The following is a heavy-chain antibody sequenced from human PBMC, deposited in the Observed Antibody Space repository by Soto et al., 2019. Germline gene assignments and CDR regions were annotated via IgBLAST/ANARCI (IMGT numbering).Heavy chain of an antibody. J-gene: IGHJ3*02. CDR3: ARLYTHLWGSYPLAHDAFDI. CDR1: GGSISSYY. D-gene: IGHD3-16*02. V-gene: IGHV4-59*08. Sequence: QVQLQESGPGLVKPSETLSLTCTVSGGSISSYYWSWIRQPPGKGLEWIGYIYYSGSTNYNPSLKSRVTISVDPSKNQFSLKLSSVTAADTAVYYCARLYTHLWGSYPLAHDAFDIWGQGTMVTVSS. CDR2: IYYSGST.